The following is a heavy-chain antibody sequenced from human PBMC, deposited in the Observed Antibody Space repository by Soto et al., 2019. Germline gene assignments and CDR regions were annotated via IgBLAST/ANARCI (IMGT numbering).Heavy chain of an antibody. CDR3: AKDRDETLTATLHNWFGP. CDR2: ISYDGGIK. CDR1: GFHFSSYC. D-gene: IGHD3-9*01. J-gene: IGHJ5*02. Sequence: PGRSMSLSCAASGFHFSSYCMHWVRQAPGKGLEWVAVISYDGGIKYYLDSVKGRFTISRDNSIDTLYLQMTSLRAEDTAVYYCAKDRDETLTATLHNWFGPWGQGTLVTVSS. V-gene: IGHV3-30*18.